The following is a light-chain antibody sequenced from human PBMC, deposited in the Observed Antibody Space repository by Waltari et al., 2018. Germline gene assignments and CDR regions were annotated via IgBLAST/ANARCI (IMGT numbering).Light chain of an antibody. V-gene: IGLV1-47*01. CDR2: MND. Sequence: QSVLTQPPSASGTPGQTVTISCSGSSSNIGTNYVYWYQQLPGTAPKLLIYMNDQRPSGVPDRFSGSRSGTSASLAIRRLRSEDQANYYCAGWDDSLNGYIVFGGGTKLTVL. CDR1: SSNIGTNY. J-gene: IGLJ2*01. CDR3: AGWDDSLNGYIV.